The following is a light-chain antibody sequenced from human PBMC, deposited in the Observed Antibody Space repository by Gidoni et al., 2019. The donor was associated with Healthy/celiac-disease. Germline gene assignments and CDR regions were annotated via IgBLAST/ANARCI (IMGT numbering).Light chain of an antibody. Sequence: EIVLTQSPDTLALSPGERATRSCRASRSVSSYFAWYQQKPGQAPRLLIYDASNRATGIPARFSGSGSGTDFTLTISSLEPEDFAVYYCQQRSNWTWTFGQGTKVEIK. CDR1: RSVSSY. CDR3: QQRSNWTWT. J-gene: IGKJ1*01. CDR2: DAS. V-gene: IGKV3-11*01.